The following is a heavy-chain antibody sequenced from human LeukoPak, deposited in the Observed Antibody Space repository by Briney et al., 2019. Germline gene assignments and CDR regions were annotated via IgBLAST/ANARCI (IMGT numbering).Heavy chain of an antibody. V-gene: IGHV3-23*01. D-gene: IGHD6-19*01. CDR2: VSGSGGST. CDR3: ARDRGAAVADRDNWFDP. J-gene: IGHJ5*02. Sequence: GGSLRLSCVVSGFTFSSYAMSWVRQAPGKGLEWVSGVSGSGGSTYYADSVKGRFTISRDNSKNTLYLQMNSLRAEDTAVYYCARDRGAAVADRDNWFDPWGQGTLVTVSS. CDR1: GFTFSSYA.